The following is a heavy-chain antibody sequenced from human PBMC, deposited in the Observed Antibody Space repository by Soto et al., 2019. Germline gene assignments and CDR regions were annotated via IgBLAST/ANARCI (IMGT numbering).Heavy chain of an antibody. CDR1: GYSFTSYW. CDR3: ATTRDGYNFNYYYGMDV. CDR2: IYPGDSDT. D-gene: IGHD5-12*01. J-gene: IGHJ6*02. Sequence: PGESLKISCKGSGYSFTSYWIGWVRQMPGKGLEWMGIIYPGDSDTRYSPSFQGQVTISADKSISTAYLQWSSLKASDTAMYYCATTRDGYNFNYYYGMDVWGQGTTVTVSS. V-gene: IGHV5-51*01.